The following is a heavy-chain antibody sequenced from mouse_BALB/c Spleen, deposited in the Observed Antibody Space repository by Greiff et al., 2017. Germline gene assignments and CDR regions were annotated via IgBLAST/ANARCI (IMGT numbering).Heavy chain of an antibody. CDR2: ISTYYGDA. Sequence: QVQLQQSGAELVRPGVSVKISCKGSGYTFTDYAMHWVKQSHAKSLEWIGVISTYYGDASYNQKFKGKATMTVDKSSSTAYMELARLTSEDSAIYYCARARHYYGSSYGDAMDYWGQGTSVTVSS. V-gene: IGHV1S137*01. D-gene: IGHD1-1*01. J-gene: IGHJ4*01. CDR1: GYTFTDYA. CDR3: ARARHYYGSSYGDAMDY.